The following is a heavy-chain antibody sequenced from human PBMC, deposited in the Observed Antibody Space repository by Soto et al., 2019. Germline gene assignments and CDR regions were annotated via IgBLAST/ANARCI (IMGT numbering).Heavy chain of an antibody. J-gene: IGHJ4*02. D-gene: IGHD6-13*01. V-gene: IGHV3-23*01. Sequence: GGSLRLSCAASGFTFSSYAMSWVRQAPGKGLEWVSGISGSGGSTYYADSVKGRFTISRDNSKNTLYLQMNGLRAEDTAVYYCAKVEAAAGSKYWGQGTLVTVSS. CDR2: ISGSGGST. CDR1: GFTFSSYA. CDR3: AKVEAAAGSKY.